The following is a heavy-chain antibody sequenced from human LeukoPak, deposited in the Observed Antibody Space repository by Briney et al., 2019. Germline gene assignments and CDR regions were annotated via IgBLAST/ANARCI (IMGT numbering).Heavy chain of an antibody. CDR1: GGFISGYD. D-gene: IGHD3-10*01. V-gene: IGHV4-59*01. Sequence: PSETLSLTCTVSGGFISGYDWSWIQQPPGKGLDWIGYIYYNGRTNYNPSLKSRVTISEDKSKDQFSLKLNSVTAADTAVYYCARGHYYGSGSYRFDPWGQGTLVIVSS. CDR3: ARGHYYGSGSYRFDP. CDR2: IYYNGRT. J-gene: IGHJ5*02.